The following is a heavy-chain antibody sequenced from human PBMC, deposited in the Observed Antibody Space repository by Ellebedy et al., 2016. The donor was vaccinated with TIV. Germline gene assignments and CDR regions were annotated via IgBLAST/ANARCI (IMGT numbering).Heavy chain of an antibody. CDR3: ARDGTVGWELLRGGYFDY. D-gene: IGHD1-26*01. CDR2: INPNSGGT. V-gene: IGHV1-8*01. CDR1: GYTFTSYD. J-gene: IGHJ4*02. Sequence: ASVKVSCXASGYTFTSYDINWVRQATGQGLEWMGWINPNSGGTSYAQKFQGRVTMTRDTSTSTVYMELSSLRSEDTAVYYCARDGTVGWELLRGGYFDYWGQGTLVTVSS.